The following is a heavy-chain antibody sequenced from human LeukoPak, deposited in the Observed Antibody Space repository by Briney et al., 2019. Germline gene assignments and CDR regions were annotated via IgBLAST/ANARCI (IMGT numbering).Heavy chain of an antibody. Sequence: QPGGSLRLSCAASGFAFSSYGMHWVRQAPGKGLEWVAFIRYDGSNKYYADSVKGRFTISRDNAKNSPYLQMNSLRVEDTAVYYCARDPRTVRIWGQGTLVAVSS. D-gene: IGHD1-1*01. CDR1: GFAFSSYG. J-gene: IGHJ4*02. CDR3: ARDPRTVRI. V-gene: IGHV3-30*02. CDR2: IRYDGSNK.